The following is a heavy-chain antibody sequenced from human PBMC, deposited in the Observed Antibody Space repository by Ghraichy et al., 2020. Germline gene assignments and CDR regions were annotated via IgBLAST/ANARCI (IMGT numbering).Heavy chain of an antibody. CDR3: ASGPVDTVLGYYYYGMDV. CDR2: IYYSGST. Sequence: SETLSLTCTVSGGSISSSSYYWGWIRQPPGKGLEWIGSIYYSGSTYYNPSLKSRVTISVDTSKNQFSLKLSSVTAADTAVYYCASGPVDTVLGYYYYGMDVWGQGTTVTVSS. V-gene: IGHV4-39*01. CDR1: GGSISSSSYY. J-gene: IGHJ6*02. D-gene: IGHD5-18*01.